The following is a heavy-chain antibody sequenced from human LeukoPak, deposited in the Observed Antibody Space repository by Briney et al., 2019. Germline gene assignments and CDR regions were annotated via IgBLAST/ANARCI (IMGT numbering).Heavy chain of an antibody. CDR2: IYYSGST. J-gene: IGHJ6*02. V-gene: IGHV4-59*01. D-gene: IGHD2-2*01. CDR1: GGSISSYY. CDR3: ARLSTSYGMDV. Sequence: RTSETLSLTCTVPGGSISSYYWSWIRQPPGKGLEWIGYIYYSGSTNYNPSLKSRVTISVDTSKNQFSLKLSSVTAADTAVYYCARLSTSYGMDVWGQGTTVTVSS.